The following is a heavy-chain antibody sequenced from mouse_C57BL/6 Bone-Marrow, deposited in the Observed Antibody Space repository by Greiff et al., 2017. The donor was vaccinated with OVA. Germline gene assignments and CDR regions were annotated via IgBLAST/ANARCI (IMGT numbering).Heavy chain of an antibody. Sequence: VQLQQSGPELVKPGASVKISCKASGYTFTDYYMNWVKQSHGKSLEWIGDINPNNGGTSYNQKFKGKATLTVDKSSSTAYMELRSLTSEDSAVYYCAIGEGLLDYFDYWGQGTTLTVSS. D-gene: IGHD1-1*01. CDR2: INPNNGGT. V-gene: IGHV1-26*01. CDR3: AIGEGLLDYFDY. J-gene: IGHJ2*01. CDR1: GYTFTDYY.